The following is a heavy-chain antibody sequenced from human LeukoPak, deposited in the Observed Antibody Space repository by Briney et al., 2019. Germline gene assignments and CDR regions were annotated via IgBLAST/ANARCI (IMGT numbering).Heavy chain of an antibody. D-gene: IGHD3-16*01. CDR3: RVRVGEDLDY. J-gene: IGHJ4*02. CDR1: GYTFTCYY. V-gene: IGHV1-2*02. Sequence: GASVKVSCKASGYTFTCYYMHWVRQAPGQGLEWMGWINPNSGGTNYAQKFQGRVTMTRDASISAAYMELSRLTSDDTAVYCARVRVGEDLDYWGQGTLVTVSS. CDR2: INPNSGGT.